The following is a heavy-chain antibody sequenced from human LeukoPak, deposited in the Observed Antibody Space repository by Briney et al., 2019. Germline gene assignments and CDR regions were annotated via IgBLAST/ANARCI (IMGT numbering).Heavy chain of an antibody. CDR3: ARVGSKDGDSDYVVFLDC. J-gene: IGHJ4*02. Sequence: ASVKVSCKASGYTLTAHYIHWLRQAPGQGLEWMGWINPNSGGTNYAQKFQGRVSKTRDTSISTAYMELSRLRSDDTAVYYCARVGSKDGDSDYVVFLDCWGQGTLVTVSS. CDR2: INPNSGGT. D-gene: IGHD5-12*01. CDR1: GYTLTAHY. V-gene: IGHV1-2*02.